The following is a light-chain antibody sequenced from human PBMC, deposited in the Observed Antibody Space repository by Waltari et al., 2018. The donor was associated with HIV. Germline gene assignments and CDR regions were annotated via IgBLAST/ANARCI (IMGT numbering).Light chain of an antibody. CDR2: QGS. V-gene: IGLV3-1*01. Sequence: ELTQPPSVSVPSGQTASIPCSGEKLAATFPCWYQKKPGQPPILLVYQGSRRPSGIPARFSASKSANTATLTVRGAQPLDEAEYFCQAWDADHAVFGGGTTLTVL. CDR3: QAWDADHAV. CDR1: KLAATF. J-gene: IGLJ2*01.